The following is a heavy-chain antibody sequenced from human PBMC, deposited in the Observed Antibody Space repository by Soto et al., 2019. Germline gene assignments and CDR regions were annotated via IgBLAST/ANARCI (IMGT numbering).Heavy chain of an antibody. J-gene: IGHJ4*02. V-gene: IGHV3-30*18. CDR2: LSYDGHNE. CDR3: AKDRGFEEYLFDS. Sequence: QVQLVESGGAVVQPGTSLRLSCAASGVAFSTYGVHWVRQAPGKGLEWVAILSYDGHNEYYTDSVKGRFTISRDTSRNTLYLQMDRLRADDTAMYYCAKDRGFEEYLFDSWGQGTLVTVSS. D-gene: IGHD3-10*01. CDR1: GVAFSTYG.